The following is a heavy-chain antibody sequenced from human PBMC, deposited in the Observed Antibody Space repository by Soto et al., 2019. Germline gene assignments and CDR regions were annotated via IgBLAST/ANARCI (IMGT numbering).Heavy chain of an antibody. J-gene: IGHJ4*02. D-gene: IGHD3-22*01. CDR3: AKDQDPEYYDTSGSSD. V-gene: IGHV3-23*01. CDR1: GFTCRGYA. Sequence: GGLMRHSWAASGFTCRGYAVSWVRQTPGKGLEWVSAISGTGGSTYYADSVKGRFTISRDNSKNTLYLQLNSLRAEDTAVYYCAKDQDPEYYDTSGSSDWGQGTLVTVSS. CDR2: ISGTGGST.